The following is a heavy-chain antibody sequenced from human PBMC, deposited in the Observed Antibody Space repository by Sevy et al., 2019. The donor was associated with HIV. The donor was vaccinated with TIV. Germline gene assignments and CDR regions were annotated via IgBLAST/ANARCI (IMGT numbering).Heavy chain of an antibody. CDR2: IWSDGSNK. CDR1: GFTFSNYA. V-gene: IGHV3-33*08. D-gene: IGHD1-7*01. Sequence: GGSLRLSCAASGFTFSNYAINWVRQAPGKGLEWVAVIWSDGSNKYYGDSVKGRFTISRDSSKNTLFLQMNSLRVDDTAVYYCAREERSGTTTSFDYWGQGALVTVSS. CDR3: AREERSGTTTSFDY. J-gene: IGHJ4*02.